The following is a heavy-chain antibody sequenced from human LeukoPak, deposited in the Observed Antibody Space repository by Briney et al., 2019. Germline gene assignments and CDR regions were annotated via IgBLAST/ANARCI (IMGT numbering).Heavy chain of an antibody. Sequence: PSETLSHTCTVSGGSISSYYWSWIRQPAGKGLEWIGRIYTSGSTNYNPSLKSRVTMSVDTSKNQFSLKLSSVTAADTAVYYCARDYYDSSGYSHYWYFDLWGRGTLVTVSS. D-gene: IGHD3-22*01. CDR2: IYTSGST. CDR1: GGSISSYY. V-gene: IGHV4-4*07. CDR3: ARDYYDSSGYSHYWYFDL. J-gene: IGHJ2*01.